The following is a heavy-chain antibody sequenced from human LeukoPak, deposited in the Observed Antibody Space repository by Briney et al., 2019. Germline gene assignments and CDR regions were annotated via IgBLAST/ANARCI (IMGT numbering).Heavy chain of an antibody. V-gene: IGHV3-30*04. CDR1: GFTFSSYA. D-gene: IGHD5-18*01. CDR2: ISYDGSNN. CDR3: ARDGVDTAMADAFDI. J-gene: IGHJ3*02. Sequence: PGGSLRLSCTASGFTFSSYAMHWVRQAPGKGLEWVAVISYDGSNNYYADSVKGRFTISRDNSKNTLYLQMNSLRAEDTAVYYCARDGVDTAMADAFDIWGQGTMVTVSS.